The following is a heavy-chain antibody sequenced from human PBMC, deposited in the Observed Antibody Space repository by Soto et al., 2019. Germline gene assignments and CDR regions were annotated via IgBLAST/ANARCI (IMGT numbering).Heavy chain of an antibody. CDR2: ISGSGDRT. V-gene: IGHV3-23*01. J-gene: IGHJ6*03. D-gene: IGHD3-3*01. Sequence: EVQLLESGGGLVQPGGSLRLPCAASGFTFSMYAMSWVRQAPGKGLEWVSAISGSGDRTDYADSVKGRFTISRDNSKSTLYLQMNSLRAEDTAVYYCAKEGAWRLNYYYYYMDVWGKGNTVTVSS. CDR1: GFTFSMYA. CDR3: AKEGAWRLNYYYYYMDV.